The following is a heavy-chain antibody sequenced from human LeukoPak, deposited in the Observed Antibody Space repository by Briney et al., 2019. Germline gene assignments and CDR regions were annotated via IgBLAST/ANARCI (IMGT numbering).Heavy chain of an antibody. V-gene: IGHV4-39*07. CDR2: IFYSGST. CDR1: GGSISTSSYY. J-gene: IGHJ4*02. D-gene: IGHD1/OR15-1a*01. Sequence: SETLSLTCTVSGGSISTSSYYWGWVRQPPGKGLEWIGNIFYSGSTYYSPSLKSRVTISLDTSRNQFSLKLNSVTAADTAVYYCASSAGEHLANWGQGTLVTVSS. CDR3: ASSAGEHLAN.